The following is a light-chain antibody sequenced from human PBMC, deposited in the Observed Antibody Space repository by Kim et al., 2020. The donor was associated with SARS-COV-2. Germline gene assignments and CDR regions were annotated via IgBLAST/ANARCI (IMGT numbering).Light chain of an antibody. J-gene: IGLJ2*01. V-gene: IGLV1-51*01. CDR3: GKWYDTLAAVV. Sequence: GQKVTISCSGSSTNIGSNQLSWYQQLPGTVPKLIIYDNDKRPSVISARFSGSKSGTSATLGITGRQKGDEAAYYCGKWYDTLAAVVFGGGTQLTVL. CDR2: DND. CDR1: STNIGSNQ.